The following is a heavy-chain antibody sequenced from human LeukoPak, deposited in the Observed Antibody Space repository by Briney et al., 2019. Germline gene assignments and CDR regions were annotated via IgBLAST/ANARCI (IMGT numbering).Heavy chain of an antibody. Sequence: ASVKVSCKASGYTFTSYYMHWVRQAPGQGLEWMGIINPSGGSTSYAQKFQGRVTMTRDTSTSTVYMELSSLRSEDTAVYYCAMIVVATDAFDIWGQGTMVTVSS. CDR2: INPSGGST. V-gene: IGHV1-46*03. J-gene: IGHJ3*02. CDR3: AMIVVATDAFDI. D-gene: IGHD3-22*01. CDR1: GYTFTSYY.